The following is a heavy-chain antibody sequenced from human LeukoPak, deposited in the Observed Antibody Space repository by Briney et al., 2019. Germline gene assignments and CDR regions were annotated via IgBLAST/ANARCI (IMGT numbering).Heavy chain of an antibody. J-gene: IGHJ5*02. CDR1: GYTFNNYG. Sequence: ASVRVSCKASGYTFNNYGISWVRQAPGQGLELMGWVTSYNGDTNYAQKFQGRVTMSTDTSTSTAYMELRSLRFDDTAIYYCAKDWHILTGRNCFDPWGQGTLVTVSS. D-gene: IGHD3-9*01. CDR3: AKDWHILTGRNCFDP. CDR2: VTSYNGDT. V-gene: IGHV1-18*01.